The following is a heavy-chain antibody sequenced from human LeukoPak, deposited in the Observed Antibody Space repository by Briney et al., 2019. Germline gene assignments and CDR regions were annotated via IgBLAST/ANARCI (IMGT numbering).Heavy chain of an antibody. D-gene: IGHD2-2*01. V-gene: IGHV1-69*04. Sequence: GASVKVSCKASGGTFSSYAISWVRQAPGQGLEWMGRIIPILGIANYAQKFQGRVTITADESTSTAYMELSSLRSEDTAVYYCAREATVVVPAVIQGCNWFDPWGRGTLVPSPQ. CDR1: GGTFSSYA. CDR3: AREATVVVPAVIQGCNWFDP. J-gene: IGHJ5*02. CDR2: IIPILGIA.